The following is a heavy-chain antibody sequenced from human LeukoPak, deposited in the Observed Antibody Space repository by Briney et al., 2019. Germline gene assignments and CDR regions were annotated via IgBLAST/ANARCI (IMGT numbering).Heavy chain of an antibody. V-gene: IGHV3-30-3*01. Sequence: GTSLRLSRAASGFSFSSYAMHWVRQAPGKGPEWVAVISYDGSNKYYADSVKGRFTISRDNSKNTLYLQMNSLRADDTAVYYCARPNYYDSSGFYYYFYGMDVWGQGTTVTVSS. CDR3: ARPNYYDSSGFYYYFYGMDV. CDR2: ISYDGSNK. D-gene: IGHD3-22*01. J-gene: IGHJ6*02. CDR1: GFSFSSYA.